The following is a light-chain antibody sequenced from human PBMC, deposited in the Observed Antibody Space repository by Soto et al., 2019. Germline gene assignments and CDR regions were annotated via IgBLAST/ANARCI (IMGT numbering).Light chain of an antibody. CDR1: QSISAW. J-gene: IGKJ1*01. CDR2: KAS. Sequence: DIQMTQSPSTLSAPVVDRVAITCRASQSISAWLAWYQQKPGKAPRLLIYKASTLEIGVPSRFSGSGSGTEFTLTISSLQPDDVATYYCQQYNDYSWTFGQGTKVDIK. CDR3: QQYNDYSWT. V-gene: IGKV1-5*03.